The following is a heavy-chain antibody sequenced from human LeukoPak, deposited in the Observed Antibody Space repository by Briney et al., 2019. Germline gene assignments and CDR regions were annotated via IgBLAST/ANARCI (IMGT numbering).Heavy chain of an antibody. V-gene: IGHV3-30*18. J-gene: IGHJ4*02. CDR2: ISYDGSNK. D-gene: IGHD3-10*01. CDR1: GFSVSNNY. Sequence: GGSLRLSCTASGFSVSNNYLSWVRQAPGKGLEWVAVISYDGSNKYYADSVKGRFTISRDNSKNTLYLQMNSLRAEDTAVYYCAKGRELLWFGELILWGQGTLVTVSS. CDR3: AKGRELLWFGELIL.